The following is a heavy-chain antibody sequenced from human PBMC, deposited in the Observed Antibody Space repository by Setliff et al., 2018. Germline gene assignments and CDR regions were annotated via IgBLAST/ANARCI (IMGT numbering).Heavy chain of an antibody. Sequence: SETLSLTCTVSGGSISSYYWSWIRQPPGKGLEWIGYIYYSGSTNYNPSLKSRVTISVDTSKNQFSLKLSSVTAADTAVYYCAKELGNIAAAGTVDFWGQGALVTVSS. J-gene: IGHJ4*02. D-gene: IGHD6-13*01. CDR1: GGSISSYY. V-gene: IGHV4-59*01. CDR3: AKELGNIAAAGTVDF. CDR2: IYYSGST.